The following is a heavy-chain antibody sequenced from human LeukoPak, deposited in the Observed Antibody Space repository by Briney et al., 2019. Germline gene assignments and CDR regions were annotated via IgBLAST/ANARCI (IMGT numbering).Heavy chain of an antibody. D-gene: IGHD6-19*01. CDR3: AKRSGYTTGWFFDF. Sequence: PGGSLKLSCAASGFSFSSYAMSWVRQAPGKGLEWVSSISGSGDNTYYTESVKGPFTISRDNSKNTLFLQMNSLRAEDTAVFYCAKRSGYTTGWFFDFWGQGTLVTVSS. V-gene: IGHV3-23*01. CDR1: GFSFSSYA. CDR2: ISGSGDNT. J-gene: IGHJ4*02.